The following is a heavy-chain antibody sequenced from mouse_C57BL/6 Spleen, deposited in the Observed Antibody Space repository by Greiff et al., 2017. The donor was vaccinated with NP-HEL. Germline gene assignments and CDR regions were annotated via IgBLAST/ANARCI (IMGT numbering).Heavy chain of an antibody. J-gene: IGHJ4*01. Sequence: VKLMESGAELMKPGASVKLSCKATGYTFTGYWIEWVKQRPGHGLEWIGEILPGSGSTNYNEKFKGKATFTADTSSNTAYMQLSSLTTEDSAIYYCAGGKTYGSSYLYAMDYWGQGTSVTVSS. V-gene: IGHV1-9*01. CDR2: ILPGSGST. CDR3: AGGKTYGSSYLYAMDY. D-gene: IGHD1-1*01. CDR1: GYTFTGYW.